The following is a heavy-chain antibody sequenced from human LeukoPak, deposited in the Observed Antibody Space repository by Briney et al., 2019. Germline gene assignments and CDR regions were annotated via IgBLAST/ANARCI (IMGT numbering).Heavy chain of an antibody. Sequence: SQTLSLTCTVSGGSISSGGYYWSWIRQHPGKGLEWIGYIYYSGSTYYNPSLKSRVTISVDRSKNQFSLKLSSVTAADTAVYYCARMAGSSGPGVVPAANNYFDYWGQGTLVTVSS. J-gene: IGHJ4*02. CDR3: ARMAGSSGPGVVPAANNYFDY. V-gene: IGHV4-31*03. CDR1: GGSISSGGYY. CDR2: IYYSGST. D-gene: IGHD2-2*01.